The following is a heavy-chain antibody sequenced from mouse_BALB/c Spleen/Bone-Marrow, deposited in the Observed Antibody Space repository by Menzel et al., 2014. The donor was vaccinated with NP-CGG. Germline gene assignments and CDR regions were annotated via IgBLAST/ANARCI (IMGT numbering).Heavy chain of an antibody. J-gene: IGHJ4*01. CDR2: INPGSGGT. CDR1: GYAFTNYL. Sequence: QVQLQQSGAELVRPGTSVKVSCKASGYAFTNYLIEWVKQRPGQGLEWIGVINPGSGGTNYNEKFKGKATLTADKSSSTAYMQLSSLTSDDSAVYFCARQRGPPYAMDYWGQGTSVTVSS. D-gene: IGHD3-1*01. V-gene: IGHV1-54*01. CDR3: ARQRGPPYAMDY.